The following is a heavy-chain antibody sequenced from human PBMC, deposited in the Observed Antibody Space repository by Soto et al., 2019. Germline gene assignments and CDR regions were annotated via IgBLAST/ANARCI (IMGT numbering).Heavy chain of an antibody. J-gene: IGHJ6*02. Sequence: PGGSLRLSCAASGFTFSSYGMHWVRQAPGKGLEWVAVISYDGSNKYYADSVKGRFTISRDNSKNTLYLQMNSLRAEDTAVYYCPRDCSSTSCYYGMDVWGQGTTVTVSS. CDR3: PRDCSSTSCYYGMDV. D-gene: IGHD2-2*01. V-gene: IGHV3-30*03. CDR2: ISYDGSNK. CDR1: GFTFSSYG.